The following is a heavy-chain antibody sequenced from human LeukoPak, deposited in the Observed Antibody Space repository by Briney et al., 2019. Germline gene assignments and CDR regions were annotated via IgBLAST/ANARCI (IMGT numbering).Heavy chain of an antibody. Sequence: SGPTLVKPTQTLTLTCTFSGFSLSTSGVGVGWIRQPPGKALEWLALIYWNDDKRYSPSLKSRLTITKDTSKNQVVLTMTNMDPVDTATYYCAHISRGYTLALLWFGEPLAPDYWGQGTLVTVSS. CDR1: GFSLSTSGVG. J-gene: IGHJ4*02. D-gene: IGHD3-10*01. CDR3: AHISRGYTLALLWFGEPLAPDY. CDR2: IYWNDDK. V-gene: IGHV2-5*01.